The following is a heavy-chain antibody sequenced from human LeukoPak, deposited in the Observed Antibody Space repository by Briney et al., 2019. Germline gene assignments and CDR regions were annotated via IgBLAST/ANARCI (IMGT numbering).Heavy chain of an antibody. Sequence: GGSLRLSCAASGFTFSSYAMHWVRQAPGKGLEYVSAISSNGGSTYYANSVKGRFTISRDNSKNTLYLQMGSLRAEDMAVYYCARGGSSSFGILDYWGQGTLVTVSS. J-gene: IGHJ4*02. CDR2: ISSNGGST. CDR3: ARGGSSSFGILDY. D-gene: IGHD6-6*01. V-gene: IGHV3-64*01. CDR1: GFTFSSYA.